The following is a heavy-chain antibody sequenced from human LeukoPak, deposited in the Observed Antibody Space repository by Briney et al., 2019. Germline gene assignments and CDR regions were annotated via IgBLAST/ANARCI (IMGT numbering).Heavy chain of an antibody. Sequence: SETLSLTCTVSGGSTSSDYWSWIRQSPGKGLEWVGYVYNSGDTGKSPSLKSRVTILLDTSKNQCSLKLTSVSAADTAVYYCARLKLGAYFDLWGRGTLVIVSS. D-gene: IGHD3-16*01. CDR3: ARLKLGAYFDL. CDR2: VYNSGDT. CDR1: GGSTSSDY. V-gene: IGHV4-59*08. J-gene: IGHJ2*01.